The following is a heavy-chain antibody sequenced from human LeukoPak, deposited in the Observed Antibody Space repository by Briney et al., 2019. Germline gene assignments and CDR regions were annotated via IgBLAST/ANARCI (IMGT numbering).Heavy chain of an antibody. Sequence: PGGSLRLSCAASGFTFSSNAMHCVRQAPGKGLEYVSAISSNGGSTYYANSVKGRFTISRDNSKNTLYLQMGSLRAEDMAVYYCARARRDGYNRPFDYWGQGTLVTVSS. J-gene: IGHJ4*02. CDR3: ARARRDGYNRPFDY. D-gene: IGHD5-24*01. CDR1: GFTFSSNA. V-gene: IGHV3-64*01. CDR2: ISSNGGST.